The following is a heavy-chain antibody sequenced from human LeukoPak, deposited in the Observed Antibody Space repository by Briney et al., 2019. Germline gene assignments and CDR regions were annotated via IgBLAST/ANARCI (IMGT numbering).Heavy chain of an antibody. V-gene: IGHV4-34*01. D-gene: IGHD3-3*01. Sequence: RSRSTNDNPSLKSRVTISVDRPKNQFSLRLSSMTAADTAVYYCARRYDFWSGSQKTAFDIWGQGTMVTVSS. CDR3: ARRYDFWSGSQKTAFDI. J-gene: IGHJ3*02. CDR2: RSRST.